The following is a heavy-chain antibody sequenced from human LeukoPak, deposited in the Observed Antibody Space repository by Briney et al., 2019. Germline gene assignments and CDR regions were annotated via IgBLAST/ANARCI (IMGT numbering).Heavy chain of an antibody. CDR3: AKDREYKWLPDAFDI. Sequence: GGSLRLSCAASGFTFSSYGMHWVRQAPGKGLEWVAFIRYDGSNKYYADSVKGRFTISRDNSKNTLYLQMNSLRAEDTAVYYCAKDREYKWLPDAFDIWGQGTMVTVSS. D-gene: IGHD6-19*01. J-gene: IGHJ3*02. CDR2: IRYDGSNK. CDR1: GFTFSSYG. V-gene: IGHV3-30*02.